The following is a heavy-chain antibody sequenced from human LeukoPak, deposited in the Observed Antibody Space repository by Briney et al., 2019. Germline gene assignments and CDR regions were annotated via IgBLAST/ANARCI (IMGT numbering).Heavy chain of an antibody. V-gene: IGHV3-9*01. J-gene: IGHJ5*02. CDR3: AKARHCSGGSCSPKPLGGENWFDP. Sequence: GGSLRLSCAASGFTFDDYAMHWVRQAPGKGLEWVSGISWNSGSIGYADSVKGRFTISRDNAKNSLYLQMNSLRAEDTALYYCAKARHCSGGSCSPKPLGGENWFDPWGQGTLVTVSS. CDR2: ISWNSGSI. CDR1: GFTFDDYA. D-gene: IGHD2-15*01.